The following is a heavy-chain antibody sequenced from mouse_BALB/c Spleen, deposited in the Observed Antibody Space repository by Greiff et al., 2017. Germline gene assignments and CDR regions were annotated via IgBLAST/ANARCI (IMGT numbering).Heavy chain of an antibody. J-gene: IGHJ4*01. CDR3: ARRGVTTVVALYAMDY. CDR2: ISSGSSTI. Sequence: MESGGGLVQPGGSRKLSCAASGFTFSSFGMHWVRQAPEKGLEWVAYISSGSSTIYYADTVKGRFTISRDNPKNTLFLQMTSLRSEDTAMYYCARRGVTTVVALYAMDYWGQGTSVTVSS. CDR1: GFTFSSFG. D-gene: IGHD1-1*01. V-gene: IGHV5-17*02.